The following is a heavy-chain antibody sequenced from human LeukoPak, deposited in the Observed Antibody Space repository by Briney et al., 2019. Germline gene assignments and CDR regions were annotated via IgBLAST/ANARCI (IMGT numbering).Heavy chain of an antibody. CDR2: IHHSGSS. CDR1: ADSLSSGGHY. Sequence: SETLSLTCTVSADSLSSGGHYWAWIRQLPGKGLESIGFIHHSGSSRHNPSFKDRVAISVDASRKQFALRLSSVTAADTAIYYCARGGNRFGGFYFDYWGQGIQVIVSS. V-gene: IGHV4-31*03. D-gene: IGHD3-10*01. CDR3: ARGGNRFGGFYFDY. J-gene: IGHJ4*02.